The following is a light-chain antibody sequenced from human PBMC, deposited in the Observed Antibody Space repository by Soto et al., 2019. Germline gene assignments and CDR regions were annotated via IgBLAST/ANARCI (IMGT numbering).Light chain of an antibody. J-gene: IGKJ5*01. Sequence: NVLTQSPGTLSLSPGERATLSCRASQSLSGNYLAWYQQKPGQAPRVLIYGASSRATGIPDRFSGSGSGTDFTLTISRLEPEDFAVYYCQQYGSSPITFGQGTRLEIK. CDR1: QSLSGNY. V-gene: IGKV3-20*01. CDR2: GAS. CDR3: QQYGSSPIT.